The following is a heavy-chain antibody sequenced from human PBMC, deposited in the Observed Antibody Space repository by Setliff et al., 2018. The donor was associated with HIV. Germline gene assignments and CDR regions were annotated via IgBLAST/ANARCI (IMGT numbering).Heavy chain of an antibody. J-gene: IGHJ3*01. V-gene: IGHV1-69*13. CDR2: IIPLFGVA. CDR1: GDIINRYA. CDR3: ARVPEIQLFGLVTSWGAFDV. Sequence: RASVKVSCKASGDIINRYAISWVRQAPGQGLEWMGGIIPLFGVANYAQMFQGRVTFTADESTRTAYMELSSLRSEDTAVYYCARVPEIQLFGLVTSWGAFDVWGQGTRVTVSS. D-gene: IGHD3-3*01.